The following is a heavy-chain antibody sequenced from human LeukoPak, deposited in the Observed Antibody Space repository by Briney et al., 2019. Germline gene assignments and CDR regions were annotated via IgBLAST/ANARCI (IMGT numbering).Heavy chain of an antibody. CDR2: IIVGGGIS. CDR3: AKRGVVSRVILVGFHKEASYFDS. D-gene: IGHD3-22*01. Sequence: PGGSLRLSCAVAGITLSNYGIRWVRQLPGEGIEWVAGIIVGGGISNFADSVKGTFTIARDISKNTLYLQRNTLRAEDTAVYFCAKRGVVSRVILVGFHKEASYFDSWGQGALVTVSS. CDR1: GITLSNYG. V-gene: IGHV3-23*01. J-gene: IGHJ4*02.